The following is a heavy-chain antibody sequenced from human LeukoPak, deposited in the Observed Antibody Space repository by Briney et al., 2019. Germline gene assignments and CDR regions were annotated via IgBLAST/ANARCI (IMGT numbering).Heavy chain of an antibody. CDR2: IHYTGTT. Sequence: PSETLSLTCTVPGGSISSSAYYWGWVRQPPGKGLEWIGSIHYTGTTYYNPSLKSRVTISVDTSKNQFSLKLSSVTAADTAVYYCARERAVTTYYYFDYWGQGTLVTVSS. J-gene: IGHJ4*02. D-gene: IGHD4-17*01. V-gene: IGHV4-39*07. CDR3: ARERAVTTYYYFDY. CDR1: GGSISSSAYY.